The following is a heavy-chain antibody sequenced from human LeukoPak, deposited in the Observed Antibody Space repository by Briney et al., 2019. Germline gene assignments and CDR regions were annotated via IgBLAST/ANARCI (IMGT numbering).Heavy chain of an antibody. CDR3: ARVLRVPSSGYGGYYFDY. Sequence: ASVTVSCKASGYTFTGYYMHWVRQAPGQGLEWMGWINPNSGGTNYAQKFQGWVTMTRDTSISTAYMELSRLRSDDTAVYYCARVLRVPSSGYGGYYFDYWGQGTLVTVSS. CDR1: GYTFTGYY. V-gene: IGHV1-2*04. J-gene: IGHJ4*02. D-gene: IGHD3-22*01. CDR2: INPNSGGT.